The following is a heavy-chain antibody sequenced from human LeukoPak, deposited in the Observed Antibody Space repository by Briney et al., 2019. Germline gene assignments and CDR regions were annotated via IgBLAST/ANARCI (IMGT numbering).Heavy chain of an antibody. CDR1: GFTFSSYA. Sequence: TGGSLRLSCAASGFTFSSYAMSWVRQAPGKGLEWVSAISGSGGSTYYADSVKDRFTISRDNSKNTLYLQMNSLRAEDTAVYYCAKGSYGSGSYYNVDYFDYWGQGTLVTVSS. J-gene: IGHJ4*02. D-gene: IGHD3-10*01. CDR3: AKGSYGSGSYYNVDYFDY. V-gene: IGHV3-23*01. CDR2: ISGSGGST.